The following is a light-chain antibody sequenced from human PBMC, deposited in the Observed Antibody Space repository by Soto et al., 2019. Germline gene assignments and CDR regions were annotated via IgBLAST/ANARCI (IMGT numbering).Light chain of an antibody. CDR3: QQHANWPLT. J-gene: IGKJ4*01. CDR2: EAS. V-gene: IGKV3-11*01. CDR1: QSVGNN. Sequence: EIVLTQSPATLSLSPGERVTLSCRASQSVGNNLAWYQQKPGQAPGLLIYEASTRATGIPARFSGSGSGTDFTLTISSLEPEDFAVYYCQQHANWPLTLGGGTKVEIK.